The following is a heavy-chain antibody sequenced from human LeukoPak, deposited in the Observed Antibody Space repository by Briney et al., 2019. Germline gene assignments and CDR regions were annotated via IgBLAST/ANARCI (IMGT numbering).Heavy chain of an antibody. D-gene: IGHD6-13*01. CDR2: INHSGST. CDR1: GISITSHY. CDR3: ARGRNSSIAAAGTGDY. J-gene: IGHJ4*02. V-gene: IGHV4-34*01. Sequence: TSETLSLTCTVSGISITSHYWTWIRQPPGKGLEWIGEINHSGSTNYNPSLKSRVTISVDTSKNQFSLKLSSVTAADTAVYYCARGRNSSIAAAGTGDYWGQGTLVTVSS.